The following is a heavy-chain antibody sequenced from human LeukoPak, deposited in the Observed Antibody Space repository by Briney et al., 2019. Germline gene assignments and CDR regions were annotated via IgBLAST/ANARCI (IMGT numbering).Heavy chain of an antibody. CDR1: GGTFSSYA. D-gene: IGHD4-17*01. CDR3: ARGPYGPYYYYGVDV. J-gene: IGHJ6*02. V-gene: IGHV1-69*04. CDR2: IIPILGIA. Sequence: GASVKVSCKASGGTFSSYAISWVRQAPGQGLEWMGRIIPILGIANYAQKFQGRVTITADKSTSTAYMELSSLRSEDTAVYYCARGPYGPYYYYGVDVWGQGTTVTVSS.